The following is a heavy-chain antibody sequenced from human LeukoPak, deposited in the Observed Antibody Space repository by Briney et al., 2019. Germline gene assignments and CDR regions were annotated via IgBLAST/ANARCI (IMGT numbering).Heavy chain of an antibody. CDR3: ASTTSIAARGAFDI. J-gene: IGHJ3*02. D-gene: IGHD6-6*01. CDR2: ISSSGSTI. CDR1: GFTFSSTY. Sequence: GGSLRLSCAASGFTFSSTYMSWIRQAPGKGLEWVSYISSSGSTIYYADSVKGRFTISRDNAKNSLYLQMNSLRAEDTAVYYCASTTSIAARGAFDIWGQGTMVTVSS. V-gene: IGHV3-11*01.